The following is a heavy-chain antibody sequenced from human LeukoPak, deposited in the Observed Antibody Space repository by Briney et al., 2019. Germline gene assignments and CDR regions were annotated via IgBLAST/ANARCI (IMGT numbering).Heavy chain of an antibody. Sequence: SETLSLTCTVSGGSISSYYWSWIRQPPGKGLEWIGYIYYSGSTNYNPSLKSRVTISVDTSKNQFSLKQSSVTAADTAVYYCARDNPLGYCSSTSCSVRAFDIWGQGTMVTVSS. CDR1: GGSISSYY. J-gene: IGHJ3*02. CDR3: ARDNPLGYCSSTSCSVRAFDI. D-gene: IGHD2-2*01. V-gene: IGHV4-59*12. CDR2: IYYSGST.